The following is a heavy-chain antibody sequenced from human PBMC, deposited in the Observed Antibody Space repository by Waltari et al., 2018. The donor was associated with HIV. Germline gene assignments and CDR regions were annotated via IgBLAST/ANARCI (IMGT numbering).Heavy chain of an antibody. J-gene: IGHJ3*02. CDR1: GYTFTGYY. CDR3: ARDPRIAAPSDAAFDI. D-gene: IGHD6-13*01. CDR2: INPNSGGT. V-gene: IGHV1-2*02. Sequence: QVQLVQSGAEVKKPGASVKVSCKASGYTFTGYYMHWVRQAPGQGLEWMGWINPNSGGTNYAQKLQGRVTMTRDTSISTAYMELSRLRSDDTAVYYCARDPRIAAPSDAAFDIWGQGTMVTVSS.